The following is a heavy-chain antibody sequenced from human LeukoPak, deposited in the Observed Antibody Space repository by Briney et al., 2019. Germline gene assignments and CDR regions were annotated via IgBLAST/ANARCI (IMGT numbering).Heavy chain of an antibody. J-gene: IGHJ4*02. Sequence: PGGSLRLSCAASGFIFNKHAMSWVRQAPGKGLEWVSGLSGSGGGTDYADSVKGRFTVSRDNSKNTLFLQMNSLRAEDTAIYYCAKERDYGPADYWGQGTLVTVSS. CDR1: GFIFNKHA. CDR3: AKERDYGPADY. V-gene: IGHV3-23*01. CDR2: LSGSGGGT. D-gene: IGHD4/OR15-4a*01.